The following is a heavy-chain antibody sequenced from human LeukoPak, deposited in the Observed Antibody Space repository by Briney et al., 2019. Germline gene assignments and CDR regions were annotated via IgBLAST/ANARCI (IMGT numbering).Heavy chain of an antibody. CDR2: IKQDGSEK. CDR1: GFTFSSYW. D-gene: IGHD5-12*01. CDR3: ARDLWEVAPLDY. J-gene: IGHJ4*02. V-gene: IGHV3-7*03. Sequence: GGSLRLSCAASGFTFSSYWTSWVRQAPGKGLEWVANIKQDGSEKYYVDSVKGRFTISRDNAKNSLYLQMNSLRAEDTAVYYCARDLWEVAPLDYWGQGTLVTVSS.